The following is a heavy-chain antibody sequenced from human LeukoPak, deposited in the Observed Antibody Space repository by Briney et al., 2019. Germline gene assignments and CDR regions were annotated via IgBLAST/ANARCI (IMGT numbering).Heavy chain of an antibody. CDR2: IYHNGRT. D-gene: IGHD2-2*01. CDR3: ARRVVPAAWGGWFDP. Sequence: SETLSLTCTVSGASFSNDYWSWVRQPPGKGLEWIGYIYHNGRTNYNPSLKSRITMSIDTSQNQFSLKLSSVTAADTAVYYCARRVVPAAWGGWFDPLGQGTLVTGSS. V-gene: IGHV4-59*01. CDR1: GASFSNDY. J-gene: IGHJ5*02.